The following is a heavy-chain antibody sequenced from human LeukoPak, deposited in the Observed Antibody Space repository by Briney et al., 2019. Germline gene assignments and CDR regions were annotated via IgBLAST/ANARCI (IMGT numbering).Heavy chain of an antibody. Sequence: GGSLRLSCAASGFTLSDYYMSWIRQAPGKGLEWVSYISSSGSTIYYADSVKGRFTISRDNAKNSLYLQMNSQRAEDTAVYYCAREINYYDSSGYVYWGQGTLVTVSS. J-gene: IGHJ4*02. CDR2: ISSSGSTI. V-gene: IGHV3-11*04. CDR3: AREINYYDSSGYVY. D-gene: IGHD3-22*01. CDR1: GFTLSDYY.